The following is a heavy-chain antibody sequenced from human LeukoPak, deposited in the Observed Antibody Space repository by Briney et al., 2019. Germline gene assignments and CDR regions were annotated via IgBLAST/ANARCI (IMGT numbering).Heavy chain of an antibody. CDR1: GYTFTSYD. D-gene: IGHD3-22*01. CDR3: ARVINYYDSSGYYPIDY. V-gene: IGHV1-8*01. CDR2: MNPNSGNT. Sequence: ASVKVSCKASGYTFTSYDINWVRQDTGQGLEWMGWMNPNSGNTGYAQKFQGRVTMTRNTSISTAYMELSSLRSEDTAVYYCARVINYYDSSGYYPIDYWGQGTLVTVSS. J-gene: IGHJ4*02.